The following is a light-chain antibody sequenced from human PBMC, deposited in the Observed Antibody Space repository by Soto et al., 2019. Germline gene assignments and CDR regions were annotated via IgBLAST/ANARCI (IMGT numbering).Light chain of an antibody. Sequence: EVVLTQSPATLSLSPWERASLSCRASQSVSSQLAWYQQKPGQTPRLLIYDVSNRATGISARFSGSGSGTDFTLTIGSLEPEDFAVYFCQQRYYWPWTVGQGTKVDIK. CDR2: DVS. CDR3: QQRYYWPWT. V-gene: IGKV3-11*01. J-gene: IGKJ1*01. CDR1: QSVSSQ.